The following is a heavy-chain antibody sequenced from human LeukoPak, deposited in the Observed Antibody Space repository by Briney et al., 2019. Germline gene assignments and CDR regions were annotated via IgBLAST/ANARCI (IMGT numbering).Heavy chain of an antibody. V-gene: IGHV3-33*01. D-gene: IGHD3-22*01. Sequence: GGSLRLSCAASGFTFSSYGMHWVRQAPGKGLEWVAVIWYDGSNKYYADSVKGRLTISRDNSKNTLYLQMNSLRSEDTAVYYCARDYFETSGAISSFYLLDVWGLGTTVTVSS. CDR2: IWYDGSNK. CDR1: GFTFSSYG. CDR3: ARDYFETSGAISSFYLLDV. J-gene: IGHJ6*02.